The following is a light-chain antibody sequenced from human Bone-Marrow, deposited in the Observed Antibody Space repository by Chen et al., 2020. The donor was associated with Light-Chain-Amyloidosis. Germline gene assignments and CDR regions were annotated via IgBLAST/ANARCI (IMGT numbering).Light chain of an antibody. J-gene: IGLJ1*01. Sequence: SALPQPASVSGSPGQSITISCTGTSSDVGGDTQISWYQQHPEKAPKLMIYEVTNRPSWVTDRFSGSKSDNTASLTISGLQTEDEADYFCSSYTNTNTLVFGSGTRVTVL. CDR1: SSDVGGDTQ. CDR2: EVT. CDR3: SSYTNTNTLV. V-gene: IGLV2-14*01.